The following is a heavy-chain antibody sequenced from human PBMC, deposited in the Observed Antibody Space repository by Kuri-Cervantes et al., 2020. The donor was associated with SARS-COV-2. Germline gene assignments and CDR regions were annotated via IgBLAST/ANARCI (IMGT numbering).Heavy chain of an antibody. J-gene: IGHJ4*02. V-gene: IGHV3-23*01. Sequence: GGSLRLSCAASGFTFSNYAMTWVRQTPGKGLEWVSGISGNGKSTFYADSVKGRFTISRDNSKNTLYLQMNNLRAEDTAVYYCAKLRFLEWLLDYWGQGTLVTVSS. CDR1: GFTFSNYA. CDR3: AKLRFLEWLLDY. CDR2: ISGNGKST. D-gene: IGHD3-3*01.